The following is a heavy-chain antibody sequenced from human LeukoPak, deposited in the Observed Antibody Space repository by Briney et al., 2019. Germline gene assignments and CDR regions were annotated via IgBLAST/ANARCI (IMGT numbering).Heavy chain of an antibody. V-gene: IGHV3-48*04. D-gene: IGHD3-9*01. Sequence: GGSPRLSCAASGFTFSSYSMNWVRQAPGKGLEWVSYISSSSSTIYYADSVKGRFTISRDNAKNSLYLQMNSLRAEDTAVYYCARDQRYFDWLATTYYFDYWGQGTLVTVSS. CDR1: GFTFSSYS. CDR3: ARDQRYFDWLATTYYFDY. CDR2: ISSSSSTI. J-gene: IGHJ4*02.